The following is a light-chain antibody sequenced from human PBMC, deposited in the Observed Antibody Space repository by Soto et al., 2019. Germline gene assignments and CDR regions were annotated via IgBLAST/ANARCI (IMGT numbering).Light chain of an antibody. V-gene: IGKV1-5*01. Sequence: DIQMTQSPSTLSASVGDRVTITCRASQSISGWLAWYQQKPGKVPTLLIYDASSLVSGVPSTFSGSGSGTDFTLTISSLQPDDVATYYCHQYDSYPLTFGPGTKVEIK. J-gene: IGKJ1*01. CDR3: HQYDSYPLT. CDR2: DAS. CDR1: QSISGW.